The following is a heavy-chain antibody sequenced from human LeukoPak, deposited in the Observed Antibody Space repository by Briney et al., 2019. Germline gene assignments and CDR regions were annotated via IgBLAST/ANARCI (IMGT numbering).Heavy chain of an antibody. CDR2: IYYSGST. CDR3: ARHIGDYYGSGSYYLGY. Sequence: NPSETLSLTCTVSGGSISSSSYYWGWIRQPPGKGLEWIGSIYYSGSTYYNPSLKSRVTISVDTSKNQFSLKLSSVTAADTAVYYCARHIGDYYGSGSYYLGYWGQGTLVTVSS. D-gene: IGHD3-10*01. J-gene: IGHJ4*02. V-gene: IGHV4-39*01. CDR1: GGSISSSSYY.